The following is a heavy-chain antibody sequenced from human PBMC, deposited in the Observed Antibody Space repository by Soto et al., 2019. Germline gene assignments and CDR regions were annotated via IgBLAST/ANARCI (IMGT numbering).Heavy chain of an antibody. J-gene: IGHJ4*02. Sequence: QVQLVQSGAEVKKPGSSVKVSCKASGGTFSSYVINWVRQAPGQGLEWMGGTIPIFGTANYAQKFQGRVTITAVESTSTAYMELSSLRSEDTAVYYCARRTTLGSYFDYWGQGTLVTVSS. CDR1: GGTFSSYV. CDR3: ARRTTLGSYFDY. V-gene: IGHV1-69*12. D-gene: IGHD1-7*01. CDR2: TIPIFGTA.